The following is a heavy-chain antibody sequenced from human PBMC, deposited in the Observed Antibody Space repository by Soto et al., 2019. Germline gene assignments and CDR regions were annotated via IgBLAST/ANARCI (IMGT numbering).Heavy chain of an antibody. D-gene: IGHD6-19*01. CDR1: GFSLSTSGVG. V-gene: IGHV2-5*02. Sequence: QITLKESGPTLVKPTQTLTLTCTFSGFSLSTSGVGVGWIRQPPGKALEWLALIYWDDDKRYSPSLKSRLTNTKDTSKNQVGLTMTNMDPVDTATYYCARMRGIAVAGTLAFDIWGQGTMVTVSS. CDR2: IYWDDDK. CDR3: ARMRGIAVAGTLAFDI. J-gene: IGHJ3*02.